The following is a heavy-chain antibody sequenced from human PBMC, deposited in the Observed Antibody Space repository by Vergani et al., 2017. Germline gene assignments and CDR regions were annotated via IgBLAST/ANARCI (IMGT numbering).Heavy chain of an antibody. J-gene: IGHJ4*02. Sequence: EVQLVESGGDLVQPGGSLRLSCAASGFTVSSNYMSWVRQAPGKGLEWVSVIYSGGSTYYADSVKGRFTISRDNSKNTLYLQMNSLRAEDTAVYYCAKDAFFALVRGVYFDYWGQGTLVTVSS. CDR2: IYSGGST. D-gene: IGHD3-10*01. CDR3: AKDAFFALVRGVYFDY. CDR1: GFTVSSNY. V-gene: IGHV3-66*02.